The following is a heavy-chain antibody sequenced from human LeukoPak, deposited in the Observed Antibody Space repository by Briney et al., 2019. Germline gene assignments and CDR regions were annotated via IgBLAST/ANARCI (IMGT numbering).Heavy chain of an antibody. V-gene: IGHV3-21*01. J-gene: IGHJ4*02. CDR3: ARAPYYDFWSGYSFDY. CDR1: GFTFSSYS. Sequence: PGGSLRLSCAASGFTFSSYSMNWVRQAPGKGLEWVSSISSSSSYIYYADSVKGRFTISRDNAKNSLYLQMNSLRAEDTAVYYCARAPYYDFWSGYSFDYWGQGTLVTVSS. CDR2: ISSSSSYI. D-gene: IGHD3-3*01.